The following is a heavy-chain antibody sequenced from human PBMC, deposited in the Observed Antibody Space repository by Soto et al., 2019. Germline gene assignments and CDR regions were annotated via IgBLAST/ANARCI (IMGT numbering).Heavy chain of an antibody. V-gene: IGHV3-30*18. J-gene: IGHJ4*02. CDR2: ISYDGSNK. D-gene: IGHD3-22*01. Sequence: TGGSLRLSCAASGFTFSSYGMHWVRQAPGKGLEWVAVISYDGSNKYYADSVKGRFTISRDNSKNTLYLQMNSLRAEDTAVYYCAKVDLPYYYDSSGYYFGLDYWGQGTLVTVSS. CDR1: GFTFSSYG. CDR3: AKVDLPYYYDSSGYYFGLDY.